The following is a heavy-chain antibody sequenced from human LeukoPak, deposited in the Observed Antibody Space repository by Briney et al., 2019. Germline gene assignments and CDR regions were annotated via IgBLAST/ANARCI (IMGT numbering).Heavy chain of an antibody. CDR3: AGTLAYRGGDCYPGVDY. CDR2: IYYSGST. J-gene: IGHJ4*02. CDR1: GGSISSYY. D-gene: IGHD2-21*02. V-gene: IGHV4-59*01. Sequence: PSETLSLTCTVSGGSISSYYWSWIRQPPGKGLEWIGYIYYSGSTNYNPSLKSRVTISVDTSKNQFSLKLSSVTAADTAVYYCAGTLAYRGGDCYPGVDYWGQGTLVTVSS.